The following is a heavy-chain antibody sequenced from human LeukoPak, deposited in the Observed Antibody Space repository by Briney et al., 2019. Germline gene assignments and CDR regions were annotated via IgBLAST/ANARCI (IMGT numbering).Heavy chain of an antibody. CDR1: GSSFSRYY. J-gene: IGHJ4*02. CDR3: ARYRYCSGGNCYGPDY. Sequence: GESLEISCQASGSSFSRYYIGWVRQMPGKGLEWMGIIYPGDSDTKYSPSFQGQVTISADKSISTAYLQWSSLKASDTAMYYCARYRYCSGGNCYGPDYWGQGTLVTVSS. CDR2: IYPGDSDT. D-gene: IGHD2-15*01. V-gene: IGHV5-51*01.